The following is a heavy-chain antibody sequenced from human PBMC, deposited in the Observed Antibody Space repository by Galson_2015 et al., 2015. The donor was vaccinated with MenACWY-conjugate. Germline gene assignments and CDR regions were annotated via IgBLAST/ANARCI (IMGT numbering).Heavy chain of an antibody. CDR1: GYSFTTYW. Sequence: QSGAEVKEPGESLKISCMGSGYSFTTYWIAWVRQMPGKGLEWMGLISPGDSNTRYSPAFQGQVTISADKSISTAYLQWNSLQASDTAMYYCARHPPGGRGMDVWGQGTTVTVSS. V-gene: IGHV5-51*01. CDR2: ISPGDSNT. CDR3: ARHPPGGRGMDV. J-gene: IGHJ6*02. D-gene: IGHD1-26*01.